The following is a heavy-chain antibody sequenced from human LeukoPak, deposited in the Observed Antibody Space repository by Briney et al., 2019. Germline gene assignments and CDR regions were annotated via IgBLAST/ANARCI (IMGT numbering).Heavy chain of an antibody. V-gene: IGHV3-48*03. CDR1: GFTFRSYE. J-gene: IGHJ4*02. CDR2: ISSSGSTI. CDR3: ARSSSWYGPFDY. D-gene: IGHD6-13*01. Sequence: GGSLRLSCAASGFTFRSYEMNWVRQAPGKGLEWVSYISSSGSTIYYADSVKGRFTISRDNAKNSLYLQMNSLRAEDTAVYYCARSSSWYGPFDYWGQGTLVTVSP.